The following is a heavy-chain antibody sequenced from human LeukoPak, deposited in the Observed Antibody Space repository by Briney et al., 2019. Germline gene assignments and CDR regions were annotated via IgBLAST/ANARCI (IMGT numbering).Heavy chain of an antibody. J-gene: IGHJ4*02. CDR2: ISGSGDNT. CDR1: AFTFSSYA. CDR3: AKFFLQYSGYGAFDY. D-gene: IGHD5-12*01. V-gene: IGHV3-23*01. Sequence: PGESLRLSCAASAFTFSSYAMSWVRQAPGKGLEWVSSISGSGDNTYYGDSVKGRFTISRDNSKNTLYLQMDSLRAEDTAVYYCAKFFLQYSGYGAFDYWGQGTLVAVSS.